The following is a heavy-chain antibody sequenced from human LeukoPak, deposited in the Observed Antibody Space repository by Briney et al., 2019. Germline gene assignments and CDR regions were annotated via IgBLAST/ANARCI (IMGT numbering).Heavy chain of an antibody. Sequence: GGSLRLSCAASGFTFSSYSMNWVRQAPGKGLEWVSYISSSSSTIYYADSVKGRFTISRDNAKNSLYLQMNSLRAEDTAVYYCARDLFIQVCGGDCLFDYWGQGTLVTVSS. D-gene: IGHD2-21*02. V-gene: IGHV3-48*04. CDR2: ISSSSSTI. CDR3: ARDLFIQVCGGDCLFDY. J-gene: IGHJ4*02. CDR1: GFTFSSYS.